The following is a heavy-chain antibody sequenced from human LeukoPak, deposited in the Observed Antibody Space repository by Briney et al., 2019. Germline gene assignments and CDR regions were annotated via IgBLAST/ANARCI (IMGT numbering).Heavy chain of an antibody. CDR1: GGSISSSSYY. Sequence: SETLSLTCTVSGGSISSSSYYWGWIRQPPGKGLEWIGSIYYSGSTNYNPSLKSRVTISVDTSKNHFSLKLSSVTAADTAVYYCARGDGDYGWFDPWGQGTLVTVSS. D-gene: IGHD4-17*01. CDR3: ARGDGDYGWFDP. V-gene: IGHV4-39*07. CDR2: IYYSGST. J-gene: IGHJ5*02.